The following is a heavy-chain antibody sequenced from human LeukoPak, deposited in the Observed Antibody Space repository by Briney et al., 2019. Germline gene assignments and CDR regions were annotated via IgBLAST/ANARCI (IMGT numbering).Heavy chain of an antibody. J-gene: IGHJ6*02. CDR2: INTDGSST. D-gene: IGHD2-15*01. CDR3: ASPGRPLDYYYYGMDV. V-gene: IGHV3-74*01. CDR1: GFTFSSYW. Sequence: GGSLRLSCAASGFTFSSYWMHWVRQAPGKGLVWVSRINTDGSSTSYADSVKGRFTISRDNVKNTLYLQMNSLRAEDTAVYYCASPGRPLDYYYYGMDVWGQGTTVTVSS.